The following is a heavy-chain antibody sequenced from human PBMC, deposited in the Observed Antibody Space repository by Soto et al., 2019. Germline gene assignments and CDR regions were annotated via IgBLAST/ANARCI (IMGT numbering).Heavy chain of an antibody. CDR2: IYYSGNT. CDR3: ARHVPRLVIAAPTGWFDP. D-gene: IGHD2-21*01. V-gene: IGHV4-39*01. J-gene: IGHJ5*01. CDR1: GGSIRSGNHF. Sequence: PSEXLSLTCTVSGGSIRSGNHFRAWIRQAPGKGLEWIGSIYYSGNTYYSPSLKSRVTMSVATSENQFSLKLDSVTAADTAVYYCARHVPRLVIAAPTGWFDPWGQGTLVTVSS.